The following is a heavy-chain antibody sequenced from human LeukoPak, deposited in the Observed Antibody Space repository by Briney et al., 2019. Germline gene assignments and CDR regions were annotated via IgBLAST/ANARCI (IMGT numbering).Heavy chain of an antibody. D-gene: IGHD6-19*01. Sequence: PSETLSLTCAVYGGSSSGYHWNWIRQPPGKGLEWIGEINHSGTTDYNPSLKSRLTISVDMSKNQFSLKLTSVTAADTAVYYCARGRGIAVAGKSAHGYWGQGTLVTVSS. V-gene: IGHV4-34*01. CDR1: GGSSSGYH. J-gene: IGHJ4*02. CDR3: ARGRGIAVAGKSAHGY. CDR2: INHSGTT.